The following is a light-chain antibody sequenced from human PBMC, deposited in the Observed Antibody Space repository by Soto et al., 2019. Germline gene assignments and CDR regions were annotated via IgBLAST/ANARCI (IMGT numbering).Light chain of an antibody. V-gene: IGKV1-27*01. CDR1: QGIINN. CDR2: AAS. Sequence: DIQMTQSPSSLSASVGDRVTITCRASQGIINNLAWYQQRPGKVPKLLIYAASTLQSGVPSRFSGSGSGTDFTLTISRLQPEDVATYYCQKYDSAPLTFGGGTKVEIK. J-gene: IGKJ4*01. CDR3: QKYDSAPLT.